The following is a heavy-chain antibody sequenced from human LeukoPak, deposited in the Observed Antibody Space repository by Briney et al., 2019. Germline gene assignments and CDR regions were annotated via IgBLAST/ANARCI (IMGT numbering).Heavy chain of an antibody. CDR2: IYYSGST. Sequence: SETLSLTCTVSGGSISSYYWSWIRQPPGKGLEWIGYIYYSGSTNYNPSLKSRVTISVDMSKDQFSLKLSSATAADTAVYYCAREGGGTASYWYFDLWGRGTLVTVSS. D-gene: IGHD1-1*01. CDR3: AREGGGTASYWYFDL. J-gene: IGHJ2*01. CDR1: GGSISSYY. V-gene: IGHV4-59*01.